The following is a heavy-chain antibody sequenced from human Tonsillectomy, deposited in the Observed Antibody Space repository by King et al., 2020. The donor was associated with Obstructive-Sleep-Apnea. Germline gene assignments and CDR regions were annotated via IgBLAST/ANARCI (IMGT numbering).Heavy chain of an antibody. CDR1: GGSISSYY. Sequence: VQLQESGPGLVKPSETLSLTCTVSGGSISSYYWSWIRQPPGKGLEWMWYIYYSGSTNYNPSPKSRVTISVDTSKNQFSLKLSSVTAADTAVYYCARDLTGTAFYYYGMDVWGQGTTVTVSS. J-gene: IGHJ6*02. CDR2: IYYSGST. CDR3: ARDLTGTAFYYYGMDV. V-gene: IGHV4-59*01. D-gene: IGHD1-20*01.